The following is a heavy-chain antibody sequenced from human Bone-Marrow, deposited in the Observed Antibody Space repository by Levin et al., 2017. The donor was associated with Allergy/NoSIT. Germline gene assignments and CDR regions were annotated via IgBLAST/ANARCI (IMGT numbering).Heavy chain of an antibody. V-gene: IGHV4-59*01. Sequence: SETLSLTCTVSGGSLRNYYWSWIRQSPGKRLECIGYIYSSGSTNYNPSLRSRVNMSIDTYNNQFSLKLFSVTAADTAIYYCAREFAPAMYFDFWGRGALVTVSS. J-gene: IGHJ4*02. CDR3: AREFAPAMYFDF. CDR2: IYSSGST. D-gene: IGHD5-18*01. CDR1: GGSLRNYY.